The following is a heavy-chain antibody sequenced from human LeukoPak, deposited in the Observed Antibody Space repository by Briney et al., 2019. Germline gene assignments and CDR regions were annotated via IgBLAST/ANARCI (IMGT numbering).Heavy chain of an antibody. CDR1: GFTVSSNY. Sequence: GGSLRLSCAASGFTVSSNYMSWVRQAPGKGLEWVSVIYSGGSTYYADSVKGRFTISRDNSKNTLYLQMNSLRAEDTAVYYCARANRYSYGYKYYFDYWGQGTLVTVSS. CDR2: IYSGGST. CDR3: ARANRYSYGYKYYFDY. V-gene: IGHV3-66*01. D-gene: IGHD5-18*01. J-gene: IGHJ4*02.